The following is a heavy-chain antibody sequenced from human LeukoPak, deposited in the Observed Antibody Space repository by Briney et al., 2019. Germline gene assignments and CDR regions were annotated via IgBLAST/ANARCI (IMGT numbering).Heavy chain of an antibody. J-gene: IGHJ4*02. V-gene: IGHV3-11*04. Sequence: PGGSLRLSCAASGFTFSDYYMSWIRQAPGKGLEWVSYISSSGSTIYYADSVKGRFTISRDNAKNSLYLQMNSLRAEDTAVYYCARNNYDFWSGSDWGFDYWGQGTLVTVSS. CDR2: ISSSGSTI. CDR1: GFTFSDYY. CDR3: ARNNYDFWSGSDWGFDY. D-gene: IGHD3-3*01.